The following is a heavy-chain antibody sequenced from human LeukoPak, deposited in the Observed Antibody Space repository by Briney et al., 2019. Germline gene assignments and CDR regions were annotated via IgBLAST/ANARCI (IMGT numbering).Heavy chain of an antibody. D-gene: IGHD3-22*01. CDR3: ATRRHYYDSGRPGSAFDI. CDR1: GGSFSGYY. Sequence: SETLSLTCAVYGGSFSGYYWSWIRQPPGKGLEWIGEINHSGSTNYNPSLKSRVTISVDTSKNQFSLKLSSVTAADTAVYYCATRRHYYDSGRPGSAFDIWGQGTMVTVSS. J-gene: IGHJ3*02. CDR2: INHSGST. V-gene: IGHV4-34*01.